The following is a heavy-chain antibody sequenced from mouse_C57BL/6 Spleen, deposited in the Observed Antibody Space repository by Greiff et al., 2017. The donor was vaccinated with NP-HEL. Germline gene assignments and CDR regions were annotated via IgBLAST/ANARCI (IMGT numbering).Heavy chain of an antibody. V-gene: IGHV1-55*01. J-gene: IGHJ2*01. CDR2: IYPGSGST. CDR1: GYTFTSYW. CDR3: ARNYYGSSYEDY. D-gene: IGHD1-1*01. Sequence: VQLQQPGAELVKPGASVKMSCKASGYTFTSYWITWVKQRPGQGLEWIGDIYPGSGSTNDNEKFKSKATLTVDTSSSTAYMQLSSLTSEDSAVYYCARNYYGSSYEDYWGQGTTLTVSS.